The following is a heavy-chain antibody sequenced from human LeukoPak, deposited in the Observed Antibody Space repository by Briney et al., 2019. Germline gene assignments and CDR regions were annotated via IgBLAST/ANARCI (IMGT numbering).Heavy chain of an antibody. CDR2: IYYRGST. CDR1: GGSISSDDYY. V-gene: IGHV4-30-4*08. Sequence: NSSETLPITCTVSGGSISSDDYYWSWIRQPPGKGLEWIGYIYYRGSTYYNPSLKSRVTISVDTSKNRFSLKLSSVTAADTAVYSCARVEMASMRAFDIWGQGTMVAVSS. D-gene: IGHD5-24*01. J-gene: IGHJ3*02. CDR3: ARVEMASMRAFDI.